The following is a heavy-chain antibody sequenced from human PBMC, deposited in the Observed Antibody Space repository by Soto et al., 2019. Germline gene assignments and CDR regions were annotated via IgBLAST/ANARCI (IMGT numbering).Heavy chain of an antibody. J-gene: IGHJ4*02. CDR1: GGSISSYY. D-gene: IGHD3-9*01. V-gene: IGHV4-59*01. CDR2: IYYSGST. Sequence: SETLSLTCTVSGGSISSYYWSWIRQPPGKGLEWIGYIYYSGSTNYNPSLKSRVTISVDTSKNQFSLKLSAVTAADTAVYYCARGGESLTDYGLDYDYWGQGTLVTVSS. CDR3: ARGGESLTDYGLDYDY.